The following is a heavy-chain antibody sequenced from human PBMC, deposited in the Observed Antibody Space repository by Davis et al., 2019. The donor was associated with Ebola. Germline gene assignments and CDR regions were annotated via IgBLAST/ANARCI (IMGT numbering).Heavy chain of an antibody. D-gene: IGHD3-22*01. CDR1: GFTFSAHY. J-gene: IGHJ4*02. CDR2: IGRSRSTM. V-gene: IGHV3-11*01. CDR3: ARVLAVDEIVFGY. Sequence: GESLKISCAASGFTFSAHYMSWIRQAPGKGLEWVSYIGRSRSTMYYADSVKGRFTISRDNAKNSLYLQMNSLRAEDTAVYYCARVLAVDEIVFGYWGQGSLVTVSS.